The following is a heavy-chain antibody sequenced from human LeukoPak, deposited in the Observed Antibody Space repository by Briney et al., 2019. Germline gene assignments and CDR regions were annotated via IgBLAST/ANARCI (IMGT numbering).Heavy chain of an antibody. D-gene: IGHD4-17*01. CDR1: GFTFSSYA. CDR3: AKVTTTVTDDYFDY. V-gene: IGHV3-23*01. J-gene: IGHJ4*02. Sequence: GGSLRLSCAASGFTFSSYAMSWVRQAPGKGLEWVSVISGSGGSTDYADSVKGRFTISRDNSKSTLYPQMNSLRAEDTAVYYCAKVTTTVTDDYFDYWGQGTLVTVSS. CDR2: ISGSGGST.